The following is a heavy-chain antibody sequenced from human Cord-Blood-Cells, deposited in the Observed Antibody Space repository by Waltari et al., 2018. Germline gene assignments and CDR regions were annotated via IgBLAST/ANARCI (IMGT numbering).Heavy chain of an antibody. CDR2: SYPGDSDT. D-gene: IGHD2-2*01. J-gene: IGHJ3*02. CDR1: GYSFTSYW. V-gene: IGHV5-51*03. CDR3: ASTLGYCSSTSCYADAFDI. Sequence: EVQLVQSGAEVKKPGESLKISCKGSGYSFTSYWIGWVRQMPGKGLEWMGISYPGDSDTRYSPSFQGQVTISDDKSISTAYLQWSSLKASDTAMYYCASTLGYCSSTSCYADAFDIWGQGTMVTVSS.